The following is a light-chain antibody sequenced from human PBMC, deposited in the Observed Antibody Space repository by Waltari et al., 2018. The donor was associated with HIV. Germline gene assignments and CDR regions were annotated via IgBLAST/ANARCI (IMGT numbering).Light chain of an antibody. Sequence: QSALTQPASVSGSPGHSITISCTGTSSDVGSLNFVSWYQLHPRKAPKLMIYDVSNRPSGVSDRFSGSKSANTASLTISGLQAEDEAHYYCSSYTSSSTVVFGGGTKLTVL. J-gene: IGLJ2*01. CDR2: DVS. CDR1: SSDVGSLNF. V-gene: IGLV2-14*03. CDR3: SSYTSSSTVV.